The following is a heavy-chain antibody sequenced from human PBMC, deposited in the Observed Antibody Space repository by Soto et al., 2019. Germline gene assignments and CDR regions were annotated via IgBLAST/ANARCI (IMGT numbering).Heavy chain of an antibody. J-gene: IGHJ4*02. CDR3: ERIEGYVSSGYDPAY. V-gene: IGHV2-26*01. Sequence: QVTLKESGPVLVKPTETLTLTCTVSGFSLSNARLGVSWIRQPPGKALEWLAHIFSNDEKPHNTSLKIRLTLSKDPSKSQVVLTRTNMDSLDTATYYCERIEGYVSSGYDPAYWGKGTLVTVSS. D-gene: IGHD3-22*01. CDR1: GFSLSNARLG. CDR2: IFSNDEK.